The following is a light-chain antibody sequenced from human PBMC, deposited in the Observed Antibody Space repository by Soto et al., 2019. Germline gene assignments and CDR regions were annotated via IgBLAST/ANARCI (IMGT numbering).Light chain of an antibody. CDR3: SSYTSSSTLYV. V-gene: IGLV2-14*03. CDR1: SSDVGGYNY. Sequence: QSVLTQPASVSGSPGQSITISRTGTSSDVGGYNYVSWYQQHPGKAPKLMIYDVSNRPSGVSYRFSGSKSGNTASLTISGLQAEDEADYYCSSYTSSSTLYVFGTGTKVTVL. J-gene: IGLJ1*01. CDR2: DVS.